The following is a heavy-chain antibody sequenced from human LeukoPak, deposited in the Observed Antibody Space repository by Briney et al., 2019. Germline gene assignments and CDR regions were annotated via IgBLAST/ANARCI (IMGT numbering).Heavy chain of an antibody. CDR3: AKDRSPGGLLPDY. CDR1: GFTFSSYA. V-gene: IGHV3-23*01. J-gene: IGHJ4*02. Sequence: GGSLRLSCAASGFTFSSYAMSWVRQAPGKGLEWVSAIRGIGGSTYYADSVKGRFTISRDNSKNTLYLQMNSLRAEDTAVYYCAKDRSPGGLLPDYGGQGNLVTVSS. CDR2: IRGIGGST. D-gene: IGHD2-15*01.